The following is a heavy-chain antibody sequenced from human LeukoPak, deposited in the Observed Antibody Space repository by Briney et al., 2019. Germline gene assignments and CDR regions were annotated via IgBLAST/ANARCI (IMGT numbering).Heavy chain of an antibody. D-gene: IGHD6-19*01. V-gene: IGHV1-18*01. CDR1: GYTSTSYG. CDR3: ARAPASSGWNWFDP. J-gene: IGHJ5*02. Sequence: ASVKVSCKASGYTSTSYGISWVRQAPGQGLEWMGWISAYNGNTNYAQKLQGRVTMTTDTSTSTAYMELRSLRSDDTAVYYCARAPASSGWNWFDPWGQGTLVTVSS. CDR2: ISAYNGNT.